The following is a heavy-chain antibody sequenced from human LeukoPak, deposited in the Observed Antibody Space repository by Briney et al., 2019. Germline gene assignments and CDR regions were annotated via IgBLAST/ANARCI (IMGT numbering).Heavy chain of an antibody. CDR3: ARGDLGYCSSTSCPPFDY. CDR2: INHSGST. V-gene: IGHV4-34*01. Sequence: SETLSLTCAVYGGSFSGYYWSWIRQPPGKGLEWIGEINHSGSTNYNPSLKSRVTISVDTSKNQFSLKLSSVTAADTAVYYCARGDLGYCSSTSCPPFDYWGQGTLVTVSS. CDR1: GGSFSGYY. J-gene: IGHJ4*02. D-gene: IGHD2-2*01.